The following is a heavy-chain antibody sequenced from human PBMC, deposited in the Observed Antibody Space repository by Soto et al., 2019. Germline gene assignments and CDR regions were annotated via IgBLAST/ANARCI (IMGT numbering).Heavy chain of an antibody. CDR2: IYPGDSDT. V-gene: IGHV5-51*01. D-gene: IGHD6-19*01. J-gene: IGHJ6*02. Sequence: PGESLKISCKGSGYSFTSYWIGWVRQMPGKGLEWMGIIYPGDSDTRYSPSFQGQVTISADKSISTAYLQWSSRKASDTAMYYCATGIAVAGTHYYYGMDVWGQGTTVTVYS. CDR1: GYSFTSYW. CDR3: ATGIAVAGTHYYYGMDV.